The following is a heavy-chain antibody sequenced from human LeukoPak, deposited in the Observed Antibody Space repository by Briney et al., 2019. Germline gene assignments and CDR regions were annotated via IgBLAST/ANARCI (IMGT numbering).Heavy chain of an antibody. Sequence: PGGSLRLSCAACVFTFSSYSMNWVRQAPGKGLEWVSSISSSSSYIYYADSVKGRFTSSRDNAKISMYLQMNSLRGEDTAVYYCASDGIPGYCSSTSCKTSDYWGQGTLVTVSS. CDR2: ISSSSSYI. J-gene: IGHJ4*02. CDR3: ASDGIPGYCSSTSCKTSDY. V-gene: IGHV3-21*01. D-gene: IGHD2-2*01. CDR1: VFTFSSYS.